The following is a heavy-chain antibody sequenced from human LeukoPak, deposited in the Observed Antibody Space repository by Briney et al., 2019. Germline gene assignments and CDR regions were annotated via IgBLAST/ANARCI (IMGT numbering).Heavy chain of an antibody. D-gene: IGHD6-13*01. Sequence: GASVKVSCKASGYTFTGYYMHWVRQAPGQGLEWMGWINPNSGGTNYAQKFQARVTMTRDTSISTAYMELSRLRSDDTAVYYCARAGQDSSSSTDYWGQGTLVTVSS. CDR1: GYTFTGYY. V-gene: IGHV1-2*02. CDR3: ARAGQDSSSSTDY. J-gene: IGHJ4*02. CDR2: INPNSGGT.